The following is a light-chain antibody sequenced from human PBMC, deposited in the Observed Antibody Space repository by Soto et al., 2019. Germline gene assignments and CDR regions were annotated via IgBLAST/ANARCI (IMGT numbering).Light chain of an antibody. J-gene: IGKJ1*01. CDR3: QQYNKWPGT. CDR1: QSVSSN. Sequence: TRLKATRCVSSGKSAALAGRASQSVSSNLAWYQQKPGQAPRVLIYGASTRATGIPARFSVSGSGTDFTLPISSLNPEDFAVYDWQQYNKWPGTFGQGTKVDIK. V-gene: IGKV3-15*01. CDR2: GAS.